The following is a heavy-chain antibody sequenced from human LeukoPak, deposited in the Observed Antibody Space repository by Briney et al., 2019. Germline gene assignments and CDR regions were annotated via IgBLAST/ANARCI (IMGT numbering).Heavy chain of an antibody. CDR1: GDSVSSNSAA. CDR2: TYYRSKWYN. J-gene: IGHJ5*02. CDR3: ARDREYYGSGPRFDP. V-gene: IGHV6-1*01. D-gene: IGHD3-10*01. Sequence: PSQTLSLTSAIPGDSVSSNSAAWNWTRHSPSRGLEWLGRTYYRSKWYNDYAVSVKSRITINPDTSKNQFSLQLNSVTPEDTAVYYCARDREYYGSGPRFDPWGQGTLVTVSS.